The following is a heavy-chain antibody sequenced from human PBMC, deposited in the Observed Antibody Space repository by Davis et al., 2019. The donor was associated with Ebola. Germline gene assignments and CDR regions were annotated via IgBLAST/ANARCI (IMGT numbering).Heavy chain of an antibody. CDR1: GYTFTSYG. J-gene: IGHJ6*02. CDR3: ARADTGTGGYEYYYYYGMDV. V-gene: IGHV1-18*01. CDR2: ISAYNGNT. Sequence: ASVKVSCKASGYTFTSYGISWVRQAPGQGLEWMGWISAYNGNTNYAQKLQGRVTMTIDTSTSTAYMELRSLRSDDTAVYYCARADTGTGGYEYYYYYGMDVWGQGTTVTVSS. D-gene: IGHD5-12*01.